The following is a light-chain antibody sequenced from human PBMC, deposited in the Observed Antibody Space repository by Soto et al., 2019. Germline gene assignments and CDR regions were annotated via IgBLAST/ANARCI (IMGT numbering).Light chain of an antibody. CDR2: GTS. V-gene: IGKV3-20*01. Sequence: EKVMTQSPATLSVSPGERATLSCRASQSVSSSYLAWYQQKPGQAPRLLIYGTSSRATGSPDRFSGSGFGTDFTLTITRLEPEDFAVYYCHQYGISPPRTFGQGTKVEIK. CDR3: HQYGISPPRT. CDR1: QSVSSSY. J-gene: IGKJ1*01.